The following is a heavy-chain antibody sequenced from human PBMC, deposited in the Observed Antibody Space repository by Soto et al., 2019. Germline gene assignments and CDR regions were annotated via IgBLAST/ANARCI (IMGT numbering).Heavy chain of an antibody. J-gene: IGHJ6*01. CDR1: WYSFTSYW. CDR3: AGHPPRSYDYYYDYGMEG. CDR2: IDPSDSYT. V-gene: IGHV5-10-1*01. Sequence: GESLKISCKGSWYSFTSYWISWVRQMPGKGLEWMGRIDPSDSYTNYSPSFQGHVTISADKSISTAYLQWSSLKASDTAMYYCAGHPPRSYDYYYDYGMEGWGKGITIPVSS. D-gene: IGHD1-26*01.